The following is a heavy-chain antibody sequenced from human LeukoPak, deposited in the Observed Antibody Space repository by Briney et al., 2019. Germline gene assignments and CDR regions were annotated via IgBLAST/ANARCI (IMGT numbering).Heavy chain of an antibody. D-gene: IGHD1-1*01. CDR1: GASISSTTYY. V-gene: IGHV4-39*01. Sequence: SETLSLTCTVSGASISSTTYYWGWIRQPPGEGLEWIGTIYSRGSTYYNPSLKSRLTISVDTSENQFSLKLNSVTAADTAAYYCARLAGTPTSYYYYYYFAVWGKGTTVTVSS. J-gene: IGHJ6*03. CDR3: ARLAGTPTSYYYYYYFAV. CDR2: IYSRGST.